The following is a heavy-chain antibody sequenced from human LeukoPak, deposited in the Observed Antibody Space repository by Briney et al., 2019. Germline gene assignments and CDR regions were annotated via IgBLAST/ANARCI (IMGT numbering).Heavy chain of an antibody. CDR3: ASLGYYYDSSGYPTNFDY. J-gene: IGHJ4*02. V-gene: IGHV4-39*01. CDR1: GGSISSSSYY. CDR2: IYYSGST. Sequence: SETLSLTCTVSGGSISSSSYYWGWIRQPPGKGLEWIGSIYYSGSTYYNPSLKSRVTISVDTSKNQFSLKLSSVTAADTAVYYCASLGYYYDSSGYPTNFDYWGQGTLVTVSS. D-gene: IGHD3-22*01.